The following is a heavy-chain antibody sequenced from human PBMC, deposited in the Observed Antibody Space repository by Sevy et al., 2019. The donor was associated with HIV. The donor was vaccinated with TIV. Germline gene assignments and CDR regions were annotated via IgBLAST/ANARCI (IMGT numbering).Heavy chain of an antibody. CDR2: IWYDGSNK. V-gene: IGHV3-33*01. Sequence: GGSLRLSCAASGFTFSSYGMHWVRQAPGKGLEWVAVIWYDGSNKYYADSVKGRFTISRDNSKNTLYLQMNSLRAEDTVVYYWARVRTTVTTWYYFDYWGQGTLVTVSS. CDR3: ARVRTTVTTWYYFDY. CDR1: GFTFSSYG. D-gene: IGHD4-4*01. J-gene: IGHJ4*02.